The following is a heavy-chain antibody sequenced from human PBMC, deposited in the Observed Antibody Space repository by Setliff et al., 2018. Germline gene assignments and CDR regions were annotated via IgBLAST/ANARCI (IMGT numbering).Heavy chain of an antibody. V-gene: IGHV4-59*04. CDR2: IYFSGST. Sequence: SETLSLTCNVSGGSISSDYWSWIRQPPGKALEWIGSIYFSGSTYYNPSLKSRVSMSVDSSKNQFSLNLNSVTAADTGVYYCARHVGPADRADYFQHWGQGTLVTVSS. CDR3: ARHVGPADRADYFQH. J-gene: IGHJ1*01. CDR1: GGSISSDY.